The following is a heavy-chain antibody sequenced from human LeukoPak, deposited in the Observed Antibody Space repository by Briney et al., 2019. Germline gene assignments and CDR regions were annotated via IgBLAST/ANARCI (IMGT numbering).Heavy chain of an antibody. V-gene: IGHV3-7*01. CDR3: AELGITMIGGV. CDR2: IKQDGSEK. CDR1: GIILSSYW. Sequence: GGSLRLSRAASGIILSSYWMSWVRQAPGKGLEWVANIKQDGSEKWYVDSVKGRFTISRDNAKNSLYLQMNSLRAEDTAVYYCAELGITMIGGVWGKGTTVTISS. D-gene: IGHD3-10*02. J-gene: IGHJ6*04.